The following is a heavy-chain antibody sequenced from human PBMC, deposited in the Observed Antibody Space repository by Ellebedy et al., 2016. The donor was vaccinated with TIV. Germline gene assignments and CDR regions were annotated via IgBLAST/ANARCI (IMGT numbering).Heavy chain of an antibody. J-gene: IGHJ4*02. CDR1: GFIFNNYG. D-gene: IGHD5-24*01. Sequence: PGGSLRLSCPASGFIFNNYGMHWVRQAPGRGLEWVAIIWYDGTNKYYADSVKGRFTISRANSKNTVSLQMTSLRADDTAVYYFARGTEMAHFDYWGQGTLVTVSS. CDR2: IWYDGTNK. V-gene: IGHV3-33*01. CDR3: ARGTEMAHFDY.